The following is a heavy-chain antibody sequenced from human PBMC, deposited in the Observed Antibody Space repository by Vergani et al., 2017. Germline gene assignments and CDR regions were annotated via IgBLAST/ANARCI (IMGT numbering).Heavy chain of an antibody. CDR1: GGSFSGYY. Sequence: QVQLQQWGAGLLKPSETLSLTCAVYGGSFSGYYWSWIRQPPGKGLEWIGEINHSGSTNYNPSLKSRVTMSLDASKNQFSLKLRSLTAADTAVYYCARVFHTSYMVGAFDIWGQGTMVTVSS. CDR2: INHSGST. J-gene: IGHJ3*02. D-gene: IGHD2-8*01. V-gene: IGHV4-34*01. CDR3: ARVFHTSYMVGAFDI.